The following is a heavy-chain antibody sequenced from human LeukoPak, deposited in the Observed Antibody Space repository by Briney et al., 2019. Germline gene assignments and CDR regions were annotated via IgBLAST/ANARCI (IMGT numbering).Heavy chain of an antibody. D-gene: IGHD6-13*01. CDR2: IYPGGSDT. V-gene: IGHV5-51*01. CDR1: GYSFTSYW. CDR3: ARGFGSTWLEY. J-gene: IGHJ1*01. Sequence: GESLKISCKGSGYSFTSYWIGWVRQMPGKGLEWMGIIYPGGSDTRYSPSFQGQVTISADKSLTTAYLQWSSLRASDTAMYYCARGFGSTWLEYWGQGTLVTVSS.